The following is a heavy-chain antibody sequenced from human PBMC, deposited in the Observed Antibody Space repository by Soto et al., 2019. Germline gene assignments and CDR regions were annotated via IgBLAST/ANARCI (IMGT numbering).Heavy chain of an antibody. CDR1: GFLFRGYS. CDR2: TSSGSTNI. Sequence: AGSLRLSCAASGFLFRGYSMNWVRQAPGKGLEWVAHTSSGSTNIYYADYVKGRFTVSRDNAKNSLYLQMNSLRGEDTAVYYCATGSYGGNPWGQGTLVTVS. V-gene: IGHV3-48*01. CDR3: ATGSYGGNP. J-gene: IGHJ4*02. D-gene: IGHD1-26*01.